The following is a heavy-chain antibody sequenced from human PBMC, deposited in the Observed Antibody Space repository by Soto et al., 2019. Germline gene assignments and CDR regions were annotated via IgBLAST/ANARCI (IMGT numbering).Heavy chain of an antibody. CDR2: ISYDGSNK. Sequence: GSLRLSCAASGFTFSSYAMHWVRQAPGKGLEWVAVISYDGSNKYYADSVKGRFTISRDNSKNTLYLQMNSLRAEDTAVYYCARIYYYDSSGYNDAFDIWGQGTMVTVSS. D-gene: IGHD3-22*01. V-gene: IGHV3-30-3*01. CDR1: GFTFSSYA. J-gene: IGHJ3*02. CDR3: ARIYYYDSSGYNDAFDI.